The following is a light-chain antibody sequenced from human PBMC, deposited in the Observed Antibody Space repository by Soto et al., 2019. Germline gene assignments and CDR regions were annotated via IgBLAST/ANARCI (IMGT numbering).Light chain of an antibody. V-gene: IGKV1-6*01. CDR2: AAS. J-gene: IGKJ2*01. CDR3: LQDYNYPYT. Sequence: AIQMTQSPSSLSASVGDRVTITCRASQGIRNDLGWYQQKPGKAPKLLIYAASSLQSGDPSRFSGSGSGTDFTLTIISLQPEDFATYYCLQDYNYPYTFGQGTKLEIK. CDR1: QGIRND.